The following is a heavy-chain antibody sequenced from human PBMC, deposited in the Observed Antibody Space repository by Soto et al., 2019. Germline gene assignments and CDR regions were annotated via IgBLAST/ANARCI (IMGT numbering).Heavy chain of an antibody. J-gene: IGHJ4*02. Sequence: QVHLVQSGPEVKKPGSSVKVSCKASGDAIVKYTFTWVRQAPGQGLEWMGRIVSILGLATYAQNFQGRVAITSVQSTITVYVELSSLTPADSAVYFCLTHAGNDAPVHFWGQGALVTVS. D-gene: IGHD5-12*01. CDR1: GDAIVKYT. CDR3: LTHAGNDAPVHF. V-gene: IGHV1-69*02. CDR2: IVSILGLA.